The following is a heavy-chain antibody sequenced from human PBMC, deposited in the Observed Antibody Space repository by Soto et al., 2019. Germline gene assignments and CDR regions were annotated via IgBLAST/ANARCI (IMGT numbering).Heavy chain of an antibody. CDR3: ARAERHSTSWYAMDV. V-gene: IGHV1-18*01. Sequence: QAQLVQSGAEVKKPGASVKVSCKASGYIFSTYGITWVRQAPGQGLEWMGWISGYNGNTDDGQKLQGRVSMTIETSTSTAYMKLRSLRADDTAVYYCARAERHSTSWYAMDVWGQGTTVIVSS. D-gene: IGHD2-2*01. J-gene: IGHJ6*02. CDR1: GYIFSTYG. CDR2: ISGYNGNT.